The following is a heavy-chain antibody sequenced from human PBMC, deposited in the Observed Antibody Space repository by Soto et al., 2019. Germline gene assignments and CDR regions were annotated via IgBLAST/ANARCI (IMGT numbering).Heavy chain of an antibody. V-gene: IGHV3-21*01. Sequence: EVQLVESGGGLVKPGGSLRLSCAASGFTFSDYSINWVRQAPGKGLVWVSSIGSSITSSYYADSVEGRFTISRDNARNTLLLQMNSLRVEDAGVYYCVRGPRKDYGDYVLYYYYGMDVWGQGTTVTVSS. D-gene: IGHD4-17*01. CDR2: IGSSITSS. CDR1: GFTFSDYS. J-gene: IGHJ6*02. CDR3: VRGPRKDYGDYVLYYYYGMDV.